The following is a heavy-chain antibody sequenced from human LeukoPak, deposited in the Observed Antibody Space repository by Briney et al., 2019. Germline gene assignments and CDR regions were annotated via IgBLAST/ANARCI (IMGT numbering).Heavy chain of an antibody. J-gene: IGHJ4*02. Sequence: GGSLRLSCTTSGFNFRAYWMSWVRQAPGKGLEWVSVIYSGGSTYYADSVKGRFTISRDNSKNTLYLQMNSLRAEDTAVYYCAKDWEVDIVVVPAAPGDYWGQGTLVTVSS. V-gene: IGHV3-23*03. CDR1: GFNFRAYW. CDR2: IYSGGST. D-gene: IGHD2-2*01. CDR3: AKDWEVDIVVVPAAPGDY.